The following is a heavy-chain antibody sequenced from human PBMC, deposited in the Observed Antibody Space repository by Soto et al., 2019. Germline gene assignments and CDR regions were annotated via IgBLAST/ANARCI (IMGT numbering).Heavy chain of an antibody. Sequence: QVHLVQSGAEVKKPGSSLKVSCKASGGPFNTSAISWVRQAPGHGLEWMGGIIPIFGTPNYAQKFQGKVTITADKSTNTAYLELSSLTSEDTAVYYCAKHNTALFSYGADFDNWGQGTLVTVST. J-gene: IGHJ4*02. V-gene: IGHV1-69*06. CDR3: AKHNTALFSYGADFDN. CDR2: IIPIFGTP. D-gene: IGHD2-21*01. CDR1: GGPFNTSA.